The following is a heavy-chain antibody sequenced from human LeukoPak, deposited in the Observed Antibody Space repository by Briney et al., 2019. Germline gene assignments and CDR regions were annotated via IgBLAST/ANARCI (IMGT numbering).Heavy chain of an antibody. J-gene: IGHJ4*02. V-gene: IGHV1-2*02. CDR1: GYTFTGYH. CDR2: IHPNSGET. D-gene: IGHD3-22*01. CDR3: ARDERYDSGCYPFDY. Sequence: GASVKVSCKASGYTFTGYHIHWVRQAPGQGLEWMGWIHPNSGETLYAQKFQGRVTMTRDTSINTVYMELSWLRSDDTAMYYCARDERYDSGCYPFDYWGQGTLVTGSS.